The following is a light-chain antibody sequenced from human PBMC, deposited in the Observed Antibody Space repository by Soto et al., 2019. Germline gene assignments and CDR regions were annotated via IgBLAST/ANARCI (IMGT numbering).Light chain of an antibody. CDR3: QHRRNWPWT. V-gene: IGKV3-11*01. J-gene: IGKJ1*01. Sequence: EIVLTQSPATLSLSPGEIATLSCRASQSVSSYLAWYQQKPGQAPRLLIYDAFNRATGIPARFSGSGSGTDFTLTISSLEHEDFAVYYCQHRRNWPWTFGQGTKVEIE. CDR2: DAF. CDR1: QSVSSY.